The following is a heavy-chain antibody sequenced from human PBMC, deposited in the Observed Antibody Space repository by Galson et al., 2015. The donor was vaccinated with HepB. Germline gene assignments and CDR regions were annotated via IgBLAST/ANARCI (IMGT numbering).Heavy chain of an antibody. J-gene: IGHJ4*02. CDR2: ISDVGSNK. V-gene: IGHV3-30*18. Sequence: SLRLSCAASGFTFIRYAMHWVRQAPGKGLEWVAVISDVGSNKYYAASVKGRFTISRDNSKNTLYLQMNSLRAEDTAVYYCAKDSGDTSGYLLPDYWGQGTLVTVSS. D-gene: IGHD3-22*01. CDR1: GFTFIRYA. CDR3: AKDSGDTSGYLLPDY.